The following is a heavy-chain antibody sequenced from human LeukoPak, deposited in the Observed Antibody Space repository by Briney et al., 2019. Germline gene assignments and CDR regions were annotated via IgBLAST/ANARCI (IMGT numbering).Heavy chain of an antibody. J-gene: IGHJ4*02. CDR2: ISRSGDTI. CDR3: ARSGYDIIFDY. CDR1: GFTFRSYE. D-gene: IGHD5-12*01. V-gene: IGHV3-48*03. Sequence: GGSLRLSCAASGFTFRSYEMNWVRQAPGKGLEWVSYISRSGDTIYYADSVKGRFTISRDSAKNSLYMQMISLRDEDTALYYCARSGYDIIFDYWGQGTLVTVSS.